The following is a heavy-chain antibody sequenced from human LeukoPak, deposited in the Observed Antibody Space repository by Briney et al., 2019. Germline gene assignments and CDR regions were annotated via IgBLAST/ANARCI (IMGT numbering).Heavy chain of an antibody. CDR3: ACSNCTNGVCYTLGYFQH. CDR2: IIPIFGTA. CDR1: GGTFSSYA. J-gene: IGHJ1*01. V-gene: IGHV1-69*05. Sequence: SVKVSCKASGGTFSSYAISWVRQAPGQGLEWMGGIIPIFGTANYAQKFQGRVTITTDESTSTAYMELSSLRSEDTAVYYCACSNCTNGVCYTLGYFQHWGQGTLVTVSS. D-gene: IGHD2-8*01.